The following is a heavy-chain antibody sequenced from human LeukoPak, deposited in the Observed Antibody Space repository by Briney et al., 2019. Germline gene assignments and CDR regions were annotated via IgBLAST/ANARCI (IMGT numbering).Heavy chain of an antibody. Sequence: SGTLSLTCTVSGGSVSSSSCHWAWIRQPPGKGLEWIGSIYYSTSTYYNPSLKSRVTISVDTSNNQLSLRLSSVAAADTAVYYCARVLGYYDSSTYYSPWAFDIWGQGTMVTVSS. V-gene: IGHV4-39*02. D-gene: IGHD3-22*01. J-gene: IGHJ3*02. CDR2: IYYSTST. CDR3: ARVLGYYDSSTYYSPWAFDI. CDR1: GGSVSSSSCH.